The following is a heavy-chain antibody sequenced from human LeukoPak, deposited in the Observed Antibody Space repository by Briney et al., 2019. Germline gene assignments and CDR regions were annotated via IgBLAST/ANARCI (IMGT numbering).Heavy chain of an antibody. CDR2: ITSGAGT. V-gene: IGHV3-23*01. CDR3: AKDDAWIRFGE. J-gene: IGHJ4*02. D-gene: IGHD3-10*01. Sequence: GGSLRLSCAASGFTFTSYGMSWVRQAPGKGLEWVSAITSGAGTYYADSVQGRFTISRDNSKNTLYLQMNSLTAEDTAVYYCAKDDAWIRFGEWSQGTLVTVSS. CDR1: GFTFTSYG.